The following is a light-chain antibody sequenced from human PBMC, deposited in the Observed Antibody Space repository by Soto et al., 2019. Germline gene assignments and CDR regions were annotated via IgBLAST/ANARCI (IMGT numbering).Light chain of an antibody. CDR2: SAS. V-gene: IGKV3-11*01. J-gene: IGKJ1*01. CDR3: QQRSNWPRT. Sequence: EIVMKQSPVTPSVSPGERATRPCTASQSVNNNVAWYQQKPGHTPRLLIYSASIRATGIPDRFSGSGSGTDFTLTISSLEPEDFAVYYCQQRSNWPRTFGQGTKV. CDR1: QSVNNN.